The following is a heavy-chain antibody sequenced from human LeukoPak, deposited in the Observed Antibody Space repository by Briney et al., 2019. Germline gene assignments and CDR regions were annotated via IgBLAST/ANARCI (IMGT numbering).Heavy chain of an antibody. D-gene: IGHD3-3*01. CDR1: GGFISSSSYY. Sequence: SETLSLTCTVSGGFISSSSYYWGWIRQPPGKGLEWIGSIYYSGSTYYNPSLKSRVTISVDTSKNQFSLKLSSVTAADTAVYYCARVTGLRFLEWRYYYMDVWGKGTTVTVSS. CDR2: IYYSGST. J-gene: IGHJ6*03. CDR3: ARVTGLRFLEWRYYYMDV. V-gene: IGHV4-39*07.